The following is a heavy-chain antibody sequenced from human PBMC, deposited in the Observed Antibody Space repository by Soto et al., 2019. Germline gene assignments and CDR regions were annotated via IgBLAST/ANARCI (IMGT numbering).Heavy chain of an antibody. CDR2: IIPLFGTT. CDR3: ARNLLTGAAVDY. J-gene: IGHJ4*02. CDR1: GGTFSSYA. Sequence: SVKVSCKASGGTFSSYAISWVRQAPGQGLEWMGGIIPLFGTTNYAQKFQGLVTITADESTSTAYMELSSLRSEDTAVYYCARNLLTGAAVDYWGQGTLVTVSS. D-gene: IGHD7-27*01. V-gene: IGHV1-69*13.